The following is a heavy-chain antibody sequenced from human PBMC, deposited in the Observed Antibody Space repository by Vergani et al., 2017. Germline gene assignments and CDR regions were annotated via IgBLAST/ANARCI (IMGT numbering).Heavy chain of an antibody. J-gene: IGHJ4*02. CDR1: GGSISNYY. Sequence: QVQLQESGPGLVKPSETLSLTCTVSGGSISNYYWSWIRQPPGKGLEWIGYISYSGSTSYNPSVKSRVTISVDTSKNQLSLKLSSVTAADTAIYYCARGRYMTTVTRFDYWGQGTLVTVSS. V-gene: IGHV4-59*01. CDR3: ARGRYMTTVTRFDY. CDR2: ISYSGST. D-gene: IGHD4-17*01.